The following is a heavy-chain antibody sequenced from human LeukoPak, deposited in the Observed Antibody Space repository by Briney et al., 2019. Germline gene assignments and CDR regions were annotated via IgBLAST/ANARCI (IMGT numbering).Heavy chain of an antibody. CDR3: ARLEGSYPTYYFDY. CDR1: GFTFSSYS. D-gene: IGHD3-16*02. J-gene: IGHJ4*02. V-gene: IGHV3-21*01. Sequence: AGPVRLSCAASGFTFSSYSMNWVRKAHGQGLERVSSISNICTYIYYEDSVKGRMTISRDNTKIALYLQMTSLRAEDTAVYYCARLEGSYPTYYFDYWGQGTPVTLSS. CDR2: ISNICTYI.